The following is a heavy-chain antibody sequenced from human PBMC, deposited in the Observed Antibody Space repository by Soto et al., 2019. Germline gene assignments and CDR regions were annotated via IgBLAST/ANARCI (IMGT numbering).Heavy chain of an antibody. CDR3: ARDMGFGLSDY. CDR2: INAGNGNT. CDR1: GYTFTSYA. Sequence: ASVKVSCKASGYTFTSYAMHWVRQAPGQRLEWMGWINAGNGNTKYSQKLQGRVTITRDTSASTAYMELSSLRSEDTAVYYCARDMGFGLSDYWGQGTLVTVSS. D-gene: IGHD3-10*01. V-gene: IGHV1-3*01. J-gene: IGHJ4*02.